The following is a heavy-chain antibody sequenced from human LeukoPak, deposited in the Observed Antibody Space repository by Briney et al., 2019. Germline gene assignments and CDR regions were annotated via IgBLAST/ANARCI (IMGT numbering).Heavy chain of an antibody. V-gene: IGHV4-34*01. Sequence: SETLSLTCAVYIDSFSNYHWNWIRQTPAKGLEWIGEVNESGGTNISPSLRSRVILSVDTSKNQFSLKLISVTVADTAVYYCARGQGATVPQVGKNWFDPWGQGTRVTVSS. CDR3: ARGQGATVPQVGKNWFDP. D-gene: IGHD1-26*01. CDR1: IDSFSNYH. CDR2: VNESGGT. J-gene: IGHJ5*02.